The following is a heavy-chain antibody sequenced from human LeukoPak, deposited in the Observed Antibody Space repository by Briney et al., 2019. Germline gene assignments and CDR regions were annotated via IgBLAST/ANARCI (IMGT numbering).Heavy chain of an antibody. V-gene: IGHV3-48*02. Sequence: PGGSLRLSGAASGFTFSSYIMNWVRQAPGKGLGWVSFISTSSSTIYYADSVKGRFTISRDNAKNSLYLQMNSLRDEDTAVYYCARDRTGDYGDYFAYWGQGTLVTVSS. CDR1: GFTFSSYI. J-gene: IGHJ4*02. CDR3: ARDRTGDYGDYFAY. CDR2: ISTSSSTI. D-gene: IGHD4-17*01.